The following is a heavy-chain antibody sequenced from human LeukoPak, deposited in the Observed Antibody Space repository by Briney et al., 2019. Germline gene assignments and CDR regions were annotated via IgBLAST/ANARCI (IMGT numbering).Heavy chain of an antibody. CDR2: IIPILGIA. D-gene: IGHD5-12*01. Sequence: ASVKVSCKASGGTFSSYAISWMRQAPGQGLEWMGRIIPILGIANYAQKFQGRVTITADKSTSTAYMELSSLRSEDTAVYYCARVVDGYNDYWGQGTLVTVSS. CDR1: GGTFSSYA. J-gene: IGHJ4*02. CDR3: ARVVDGYNDY. V-gene: IGHV1-69*04.